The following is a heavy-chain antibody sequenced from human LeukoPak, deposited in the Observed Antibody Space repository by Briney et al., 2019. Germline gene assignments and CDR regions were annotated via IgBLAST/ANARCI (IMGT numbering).Heavy chain of an antibody. CDR1: GFTFSSYA. D-gene: IGHD6-13*01. CDR2: ISYEGSNK. V-gene: IGHV3-30-3*01. Sequence: GRSLRLSCAASGFTFSSYAMHWVRQAPGKGLEWVAVISYEGSNKYYADSVKGRFTISRDNSKNTLYLQMNSLRAEDTAVYYCAREPYISIAEAGGYNWFDPWGQGTLVTVSS. CDR3: AREPYISIAEAGGYNWFDP. J-gene: IGHJ5*02.